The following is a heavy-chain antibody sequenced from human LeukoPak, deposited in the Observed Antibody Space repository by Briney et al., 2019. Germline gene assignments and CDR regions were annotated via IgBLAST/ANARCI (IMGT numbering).Heavy chain of an antibody. Sequence: SVKVSCKASGGTFSSYAISWVRQAPGRGLEWMGRIIPIFGIANYAQKFQGRVTITADKSTSTAYMELSSLRSEDTAVYYCARGRSYGGNSHFDYWGQGTLVTVSS. J-gene: IGHJ4*02. D-gene: IGHD4-23*01. V-gene: IGHV1-69*04. CDR1: GGTFSSYA. CDR2: IIPIFGIA. CDR3: ARGRSYGGNSHFDY.